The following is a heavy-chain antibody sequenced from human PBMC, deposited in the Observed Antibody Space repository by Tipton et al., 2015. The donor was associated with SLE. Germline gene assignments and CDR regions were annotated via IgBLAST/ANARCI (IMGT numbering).Heavy chain of an antibody. V-gene: IGHV3-48*03. D-gene: IGHD3-22*01. CDR3: ARRYYYDSNGYYGVYYFDY. Sequence: SLRLSCSASGFAFRSYQMNWVRQAPGKGLEWLSYISNSGNTKYYADSVKGRFTISRDNAKNSLYLQMNSLRAEDTAVYYCARRYYYDSNGYYGVYYFDYWGQGTLVTVSS. CDR2: ISNSGNTK. CDR1: GFAFRSYQ. J-gene: IGHJ4*02.